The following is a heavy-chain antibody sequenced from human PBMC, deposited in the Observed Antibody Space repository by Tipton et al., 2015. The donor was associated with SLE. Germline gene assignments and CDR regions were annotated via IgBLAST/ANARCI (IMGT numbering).Heavy chain of an antibody. CDR1: GYTFINYY. D-gene: IGHD6-13*01. CDR2: INPNSGGT. CDR3: ARLLSSNYYYGMDV. V-gene: IGHV1-2*06. J-gene: IGHJ6*02. Sequence: QSGAEVKKPGASVKVSCKASGYTFINYYIHWVRQAPGQGLEWMGQINPNSGGTNFAQNFQGRVTMTRDTSISTAYMELSRLTSHDTAVYYCARLLSSNYYYGMDVWGQGTTVTVSS.